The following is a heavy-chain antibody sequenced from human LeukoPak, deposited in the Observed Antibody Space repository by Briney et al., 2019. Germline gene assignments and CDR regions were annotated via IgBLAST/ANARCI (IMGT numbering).Heavy chain of an antibody. CDR3: ARTHSGNFDY. J-gene: IGHJ4*02. V-gene: IGHV1-69*04. Sequence: ASVKVSCKASGGTFSSYAISWVRRAPGQGLEWMGRIIPILGIANYAQKFQGRVTITADKSTSTAYTELSSLRSEDTAVYYCARTHSGNFDYWGQGTLVTVSS. D-gene: IGHD1-26*01. CDR2: IIPILGIA. CDR1: GGTFSSYA.